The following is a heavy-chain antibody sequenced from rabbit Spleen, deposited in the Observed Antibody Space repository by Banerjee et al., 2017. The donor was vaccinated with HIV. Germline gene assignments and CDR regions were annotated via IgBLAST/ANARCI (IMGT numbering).Heavy chain of an antibody. CDR2: INGGGSGTT. CDR3: ARDLVAVIGWNFSL. Sequence: QEQLEESGGDLVKPEGSLTLTCTASGFSFSSNYYMCWVRQAPGKGLEWIGCINGGGSGTTYYARWAKGRFIMSRTSSTKVTLQMTSLTAADTATYFCARDLVAVIGWNFSLWGQGTLVTVS. D-gene: IGHD1-1*01. J-gene: IGHJ4*01. V-gene: IGHV1S45*01. CDR1: GFSFSSNYY.